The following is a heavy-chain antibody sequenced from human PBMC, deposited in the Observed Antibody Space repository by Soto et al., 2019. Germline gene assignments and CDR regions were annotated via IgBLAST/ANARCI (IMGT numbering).Heavy chain of an antibody. CDR1: GYTFTSYA. J-gene: IGHJ4*02. D-gene: IGHD3-16*02. CDR3: ARAGYDYIWGSYRYTGAPLYYFDY. Sequence: QVQLVQSGAEVKKPGASVKVSCKASGYTFTSYAMHWVRQAPGQRLEWMGWINAGNGNTKYSQKFQGRVTITRDTSASTAYTELSSLRSEDTAVYYCARAGYDYIWGSYRYTGAPLYYFDYWGQGTLVTVSS. CDR2: INAGNGNT. V-gene: IGHV1-3*01.